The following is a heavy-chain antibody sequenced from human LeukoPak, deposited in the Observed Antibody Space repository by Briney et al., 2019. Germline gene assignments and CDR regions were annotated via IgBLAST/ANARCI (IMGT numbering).Heavy chain of an antibody. Sequence: QPGGSLRLSCAASGFAFSSYDMHWVRQATGKGLEWVSAIGTAGDTYYPGSVKDRFTISRENAKNSLYLQMNSLRAGDTAVYYCARAYRGYYGSGSYYNDAFDIWGQGTMVTVSS. J-gene: IGHJ3*02. V-gene: IGHV3-13*04. CDR2: IGTAGDT. CDR1: GFAFSSYD. CDR3: ARAYRGYYGSGSYYNDAFDI. D-gene: IGHD3-10*01.